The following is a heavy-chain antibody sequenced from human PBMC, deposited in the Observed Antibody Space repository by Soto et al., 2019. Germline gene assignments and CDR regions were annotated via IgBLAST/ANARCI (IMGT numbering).Heavy chain of an antibody. D-gene: IGHD3-10*01. CDR3: ARSPYYYGSVSYDY. J-gene: IGHJ4*02. V-gene: IGHV3-48*02. CDR1: GFTFSSYS. CDR2: ISSSSSTI. Sequence: EVQLVESGGGLVQPGGSLRLSCAASGFTFSSYSMNWVRQAPGKGLEWVSYISSSSSTIYYADSVKGRFTISRDNAKNSLYLQMNSLRDEDTAVYYCARSPYYYGSVSYDYWGQGTLVTVSS.